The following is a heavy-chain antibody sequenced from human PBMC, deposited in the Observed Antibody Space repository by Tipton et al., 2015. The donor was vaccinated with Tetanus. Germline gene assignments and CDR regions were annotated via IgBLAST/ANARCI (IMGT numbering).Heavy chain of an antibody. J-gene: IGHJ4*02. CDR3: AREPIAAAGLFDY. CDR2: ISSSSSYI. D-gene: IGHD6-13*01. CDR1: GFTFSSYS. Sequence: SLRLSCAASGFTFSSYSMNWVRQAPGKGLEWVSSISSSSSYIYYADSVKGRFTISRDNAKNSLYLQMNSLRAEDTAVYYCAREPIAAAGLFDYWGQGTLVTVSS. V-gene: IGHV3-21*01.